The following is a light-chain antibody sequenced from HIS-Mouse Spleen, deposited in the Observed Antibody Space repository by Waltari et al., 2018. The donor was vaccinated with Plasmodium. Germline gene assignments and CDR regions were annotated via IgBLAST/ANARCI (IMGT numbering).Light chain of an antibody. J-gene: IGLJ2*01. Sequence: QSALTQPRSVSGSPGQSVTISCTGTSSDVGGYNYVSWYQQHPGKAPKLMIYDASKRPAGGPERFSGSKSGNSASLTSSGLQAEDEADYYCCSYAGSYTLVFGGGTKLTVL. CDR2: DAS. CDR1: SSDVGGYNY. V-gene: IGLV2-11*01. CDR3: CSYAGSYTLV.